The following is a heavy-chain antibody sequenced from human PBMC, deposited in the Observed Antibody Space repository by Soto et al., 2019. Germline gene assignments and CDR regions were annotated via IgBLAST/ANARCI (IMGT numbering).Heavy chain of an antibody. CDR3: AVRAAAGPKDAFDI. CDR1: GGSISSGDYY. Sequence: SQTLSLTCTVSGGSISSGDYYWSWIRQPPGKGLEWIGYIYYSGSTYYNPSLKSRVTISVDTSKNQFSLKLSSVTAADTAVYYCAVRAAAGPKDAFDIWGQGTMVTVSS. CDR2: IYYSGST. D-gene: IGHD6-13*01. V-gene: IGHV4-30-4*01. J-gene: IGHJ3*02.